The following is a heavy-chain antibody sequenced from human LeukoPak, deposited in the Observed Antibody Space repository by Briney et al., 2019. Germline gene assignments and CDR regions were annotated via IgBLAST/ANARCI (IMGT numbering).Heavy chain of an antibody. CDR3: ARVRPRRGGYTLGVLSGDY. Sequence: GASVKVSCKTSGYTFSDYYIHWIRQAPGQGLEWVGWINPNSGDTDYAQKFQGRVTMTRDASISTAYMELSRLRSDDTAVYYCARVRPRRGGYTLGVLSGDYWGQGTLVTVSS. D-gene: IGHD3-16*02. V-gene: IGHV1-2*02. J-gene: IGHJ4*02. CDR2: INPNSGDT. CDR1: GYTFSDYY.